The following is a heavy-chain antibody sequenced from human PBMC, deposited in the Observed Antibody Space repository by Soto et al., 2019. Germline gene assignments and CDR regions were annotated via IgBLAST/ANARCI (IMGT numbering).Heavy chain of an antibody. CDR1: GFTFSSYW. J-gene: IGHJ6*02. V-gene: IGHV3-7*03. D-gene: IGHD3-9*01. CDR2: IKQDGSEK. CDR3: ARDSLFYDILTGYWGYYYGMDV. Sequence: EVQLVESGGGLVQPGGSLRLSCAASGFTFSSYWMSWVRQAPGKGLEWVANIKQDGSEKYYVDSVKGRFTISRDNAKNSLYLQMNSLRAEDTAVYYCARDSLFYDILTGYWGYYYGMDVWGQGTTVTVSS.